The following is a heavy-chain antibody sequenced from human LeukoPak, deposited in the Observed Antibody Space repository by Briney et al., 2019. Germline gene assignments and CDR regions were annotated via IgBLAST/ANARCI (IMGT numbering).Heavy chain of an antibody. V-gene: IGHV3-74*01. CDR3: AREEQWAPDY. CDR2: INSDGRST. Sequence: GGSLRLSCAASGFTFSTYAMSWVRQAPGKGLEWVSRINSDGRSTSHADSVKGRFTISRDNAKNTLYLQMNSLRAEDTAVYYCAREEQWAPDYWGQGTLVTVSS. J-gene: IGHJ4*02. D-gene: IGHD6-19*01. CDR1: GFTFSTYA.